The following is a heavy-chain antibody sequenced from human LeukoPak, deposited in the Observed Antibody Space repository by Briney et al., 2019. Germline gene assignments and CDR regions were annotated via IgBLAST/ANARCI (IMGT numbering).Heavy chain of an antibody. D-gene: IGHD3-22*01. CDR2: ISDYNGNT. CDR3: ARLYDSSGYESSFRY. V-gene: IGHV1-18*01. J-gene: IGHJ4*02. CDR1: GYTFTSYG. Sequence: ASVKVSCKASGYTFTSYGISWVRQAPGQGLEWMGWISDYNGNTNYAQKLQGRVTMTTDTSTSTAYMELRSLRSDDTAVYYCARLYDSSGYESSFRYWGQGTLVTVSS.